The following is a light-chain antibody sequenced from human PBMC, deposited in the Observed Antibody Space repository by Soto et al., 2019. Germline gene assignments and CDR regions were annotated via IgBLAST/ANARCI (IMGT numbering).Light chain of an antibody. CDR2: EVT. Sequence: QSALTQPPSASGFPGQSVTISCTGPKSVIGGDNYVSWYHRQPGRAPKLIIYEVTERPSGVPGRFSGSKSGDTASLTVTGLQAEDEGEYYCSSFTGSNNYIVFGGGTKVTVL. V-gene: IGLV2-8*01. CDR3: SSFTGSNNYIV. CDR1: KSVIGGDNY. J-gene: IGLJ3*02.